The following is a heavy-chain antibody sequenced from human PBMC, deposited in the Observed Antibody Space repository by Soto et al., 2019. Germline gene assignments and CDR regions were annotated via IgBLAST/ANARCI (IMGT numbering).Heavy chain of an antibody. V-gene: IGHV4-59*11. CDR2: INYSGST. CDR1: GGIISSHY. J-gene: IGHJ4*02. D-gene: IGHD2-21*01. CDR3: ARGAAFRH. Sequence: QVQLQESGPGLVKPSETVSLTCTVSGGIISSHYWNWIRQPPGKGVEWIGYINYSGSTSYNSALKSRVTIPVDTSTNQFSLKLSSVTAADTAVYYCARGAAFRHGGQGILVTVSS.